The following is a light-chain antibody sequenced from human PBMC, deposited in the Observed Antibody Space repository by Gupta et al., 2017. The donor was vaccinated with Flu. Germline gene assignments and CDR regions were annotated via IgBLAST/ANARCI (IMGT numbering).Light chain of an antibody. CDR1: QTVVTN. J-gene: IGKJ3*01. CDR2: GAS. V-gene: IGKV3-15*01. Sequence: VMPQSPDILSVSPGDTATLSCRASQTVVTNLAWYQQKPGQAPRLLIYGASARATGVPVRFSGSGSGTEFTLTISSLQSEDSAVYSCQQFSSWPPTFGPGTKVEIK. CDR3: QQFSSWPPT.